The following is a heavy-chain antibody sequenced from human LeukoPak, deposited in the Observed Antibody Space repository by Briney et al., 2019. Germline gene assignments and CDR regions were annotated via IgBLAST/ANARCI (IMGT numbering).Heavy chain of an antibody. CDR2: IYYSGST. V-gene: IGHV4-39*07. D-gene: IGHD3-3*01. CDR3: ARRAHYSFWSGYPMDV. Sequence: PSETLSLTCTGSGGSISSSSYYWGWLRHPPGKGLEWIGSIYYSGSTYYNPSLKSRVIISVDTSKNQFSLKLSSVTAADTAVYYCARRAHYSFWSGYPMDVWGKGTTVTVSS. J-gene: IGHJ6*04. CDR1: GGSISSSSYY.